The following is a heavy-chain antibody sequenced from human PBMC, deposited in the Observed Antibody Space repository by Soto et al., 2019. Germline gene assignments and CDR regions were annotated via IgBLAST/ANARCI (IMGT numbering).Heavy chain of an antibody. J-gene: IGHJ4*02. CDR2: IYYSGST. CDR1: GGSISSYY. Sequence: SETLSLTCTVSGGSISSYYWSWIRQPPGKGLEWIGYIYYSGSTNYNPSLKSRVTISVDTSKNQFSLKLSSVTAADTAVYYCERAGSGRKAPFDYWGQGTLVTVSS. D-gene: IGHD3-10*01. CDR3: ERAGSGRKAPFDY. V-gene: IGHV4-59*01.